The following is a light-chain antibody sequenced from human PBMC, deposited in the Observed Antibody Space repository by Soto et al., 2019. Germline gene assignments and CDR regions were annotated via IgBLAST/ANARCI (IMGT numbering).Light chain of an antibody. V-gene: IGKV3-20*01. Sequence: EIVMTQSPGTLSLSPGEMATLSCRASQTVSNNYLAWYQQKPGQAPRLLISGASSRATGIPDSFNGSGSGTDFTLTITRLEPEDFAVYYCQQYGSSPSTFGQGTKV. CDR1: QTVSNNY. CDR2: GAS. CDR3: QQYGSSPST. J-gene: IGKJ1*01.